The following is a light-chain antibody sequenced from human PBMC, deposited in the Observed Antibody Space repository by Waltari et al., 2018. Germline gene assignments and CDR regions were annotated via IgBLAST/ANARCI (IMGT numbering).Light chain of an antibody. CDR1: PDITNA. V-gene: IGKV1-NL1*01. CDR3: QQYFSVPLT. J-gene: IGKJ4*01. CDR2: ATS. Sequence: IQMTQYPSSLSGFVGARVTISCQASPDITNALARYQHNLGRAPKLLISATSKLEGGVPARFSGRGSGTTYTLTIDSLQSDDSASYFCQQYFSVPLTFGGGSKIEI.